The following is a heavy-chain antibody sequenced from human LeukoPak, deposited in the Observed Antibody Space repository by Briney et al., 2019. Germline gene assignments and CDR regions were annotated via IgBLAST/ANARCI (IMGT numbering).Heavy chain of an antibody. Sequence: GGSLRLSCAASGFTFSSYGMHWVRQAPGKGLEWVAVISYDGSNKYYADSVKGRFTISRDNSKNTLYLQMNSLRAEDTAVYYCAKTRMGYYGSGSYYNGLNFDYWGQGTLVTVSS. J-gene: IGHJ4*02. D-gene: IGHD3-10*01. CDR1: GFTFSSYG. CDR3: AKTRMGYYGSGSYYNGLNFDY. V-gene: IGHV3-30*18. CDR2: ISYDGSNK.